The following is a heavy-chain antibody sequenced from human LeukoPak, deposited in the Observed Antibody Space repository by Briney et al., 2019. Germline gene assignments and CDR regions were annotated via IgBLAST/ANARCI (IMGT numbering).Heavy chain of an antibody. D-gene: IGHD3-10*01. V-gene: IGHV1-46*01. CDR2: IIPSGGST. CDR3: ARRPRITLVRGGQWYYYMDV. Sequence: GASVKVSCKASGYTFTSYDISWVRQAPGQGLEWMGIIIPSGGSTSYAHKFQGRVTMTRDTSTSTVYMELSSLRSEDTAVYYCARRPRITLVRGGQWYYYMDVWGKGTTVTISS. J-gene: IGHJ6*03. CDR1: GYTFTSYD.